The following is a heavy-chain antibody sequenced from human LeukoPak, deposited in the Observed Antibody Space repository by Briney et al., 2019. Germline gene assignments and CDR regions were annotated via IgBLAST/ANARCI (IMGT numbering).Heavy chain of an antibody. D-gene: IGHD6-19*01. CDR2: IYSGGST. CDR3: AKFEVAATGY. V-gene: IGHV3-53*01. Sequence: TGGSLRLSCAASGFTVSSNYMSWVRQAPGKGLEWVSVIYSGGSTYYADSVKGRFTISRDNSKNTLYLQMNSLRAEDTAVYYCAKFEVAATGYWGQGTLVTVSS. CDR1: GFTVSSNY. J-gene: IGHJ4*02.